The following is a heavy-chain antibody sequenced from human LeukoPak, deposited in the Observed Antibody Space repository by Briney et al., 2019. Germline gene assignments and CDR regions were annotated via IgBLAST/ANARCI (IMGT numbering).Heavy chain of an antibody. D-gene: IGHD1-26*01. Sequence: SETLSLTCAVYGGSFSGYYWSWSRQPPGKGLEWIGEINHSGSTKYNPSLKSRVTISVDTSKNQFSLKLSSVTAADTAVYYCARHAQIVAATGSFDLWGQGTLVTVSS. CDR3: ARHAQIVAATGSFDL. CDR1: GGSFSGYY. J-gene: IGHJ4*02. V-gene: IGHV4-34*01. CDR2: INHSGST.